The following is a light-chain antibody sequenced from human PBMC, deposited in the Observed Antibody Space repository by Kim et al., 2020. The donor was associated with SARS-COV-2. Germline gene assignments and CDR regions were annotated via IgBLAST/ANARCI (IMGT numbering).Light chain of an antibody. V-gene: IGKV1-39*01. CDR2: AAS. CDR3: QQAYSPPVT. J-gene: IGKJ5*01. Sequence: ASVGDRVTITCRESESIGTSLDWYQQKTGTAPKVLIYAASNLHNGVPSRFSGSGSGTDFTLTINSLQPEDFATYYCQQAYSPPVTFGQGTRLEIK. CDR1: ESIGTS.